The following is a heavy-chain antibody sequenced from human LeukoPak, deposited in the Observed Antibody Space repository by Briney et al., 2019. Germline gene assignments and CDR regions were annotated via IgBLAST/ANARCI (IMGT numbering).Heavy chain of an antibody. V-gene: IGHV3-7*01. J-gene: IGHJ4*02. CDR3: ARDSSGWYRAD. CDR2: INQDGSEK. Sequence: PGGSLRLSCAASGFTFSSYWMSWVRQAPGKGLEWVANINQDGSEKYYVDSVDSVKGRFTISRDNAKNSLYLQMNSLRAEDTAVYYCARDSSGWYRADWGQGTLVTVSS. D-gene: IGHD6-19*01. CDR1: GFTFSSYW.